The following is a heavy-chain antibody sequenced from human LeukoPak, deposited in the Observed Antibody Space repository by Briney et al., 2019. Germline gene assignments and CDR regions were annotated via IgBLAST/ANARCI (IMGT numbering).Heavy chain of an antibody. CDR2: ISAYNGNT. V-gene: IGHV1-18*01. CDR1: GYTFTSYG. D-gene: IGHD3-10*01. Sequence: GASVKVSCKASGYTFTSYGISWVRQAPGQGLEWMGWISAYNGNTNYAQKLQGRVTMTTDTSTSTAYMELRSLRSDDTAVYYCALGPTYYYGSGSYYLDYWGQGTLVTVSS. CDR3: ALGPTYYYGSGSYYLDY. J-gene: IGHJ4*02.